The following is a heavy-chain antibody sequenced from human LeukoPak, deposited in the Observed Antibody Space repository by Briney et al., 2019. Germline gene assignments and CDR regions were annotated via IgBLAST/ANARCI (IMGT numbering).Heavy chain of an antibody. CDR3: ASRSSSLSDYFDY. CDR2: IYTSGST. Sequence: SETLSLTCTVSGGSISSYYWSWIRQPPGKGLEWIGRIYTSGSTNYNPSLKSRVTISVDTSKNQFSLKLSSVTAADTAVYYCASRSSSLSDYFDYWGQGTLVTVSS. J-gene: IGHJ4*02. CDR1: GGSISSYY. D-gene: IGHD6-6*01. V-gene: IGHV4-4*08.